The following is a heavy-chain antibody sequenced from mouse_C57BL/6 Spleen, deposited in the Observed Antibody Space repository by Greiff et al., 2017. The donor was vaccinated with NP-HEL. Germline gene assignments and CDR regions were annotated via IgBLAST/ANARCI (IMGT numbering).Heavy chain of an antibody. CDR2: IYPGSGST. Sequence: QVQLQQPGAELVKPGASVKMSCKASGYTFTSYWITWVKQRPVQGLEWIGHIYPGSGSTNYNEKFKSKATLTVDTSSSTAYMQLSSLTSEDSAFYYCSRGGQGGTGFDYWGQGTTLTVSS. CDR3: SRGGQGGTGFDY. D-gene: IGHD3-3*01. V-gene: IGHV1-55*01. CDR1: GYTFTSYW. J-gene: IGHJ2*01.